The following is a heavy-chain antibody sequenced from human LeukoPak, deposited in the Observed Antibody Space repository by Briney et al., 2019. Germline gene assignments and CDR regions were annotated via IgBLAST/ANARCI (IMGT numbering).Heavy chain of an antibody. CDR3: AREDTAMVTPIH. D-gene: IGHD5-18*01. V-gene: IGHV1-18*01. CDR1: GYTFTSYG. Sequence: ASVKVSCKASGYTFTSYGISWVRQAPAQGLEWMGWISAYNGNTNYAQKLQGRVTMTTDTSTSTAYMGLRSLRSDDTAVCYCAREDTAMVTPIHWGQGTLVTVSS. J-gene: IGHJ4*02. CDR2: ISAYNGNT.